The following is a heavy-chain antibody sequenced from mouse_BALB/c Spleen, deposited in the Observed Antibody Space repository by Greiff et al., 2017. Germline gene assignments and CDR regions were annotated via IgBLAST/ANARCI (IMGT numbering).Heavy chain of an antibody. D-gene: IGHD2-1*01. CDR1: GYTFTSYW. CDR3: TRSNGNAFDD. J-gene: IGHJ2*01. Sequence: QVQLQQPGAELVRPGASVKLSCKASGYTFTSYWINWVKQRPGQGLEWIGNIYPSDSYTNYNQKFKDKATLTVDKSSSTAYMQLSSPTSEDSAVYYCTRSNGNAFDDWGQGTTLTVSS. V-gene: IGHV1-69*02. CDR2: IYPSDSYT.